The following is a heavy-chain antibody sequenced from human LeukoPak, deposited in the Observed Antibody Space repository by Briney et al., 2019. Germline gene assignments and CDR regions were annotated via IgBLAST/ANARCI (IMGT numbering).Heavy chain of an antibody. CDR2: IGTAGDT. CDR3: ARGTYGVYFDY. J-gene: IGHJ4*02. D-gene: IGHD4-17*01. CDR1: GFTFSSYD. Sequence: PGGSLRLSCAASGFTFSSYDMHWVRQATGKGLEWVSAIGTAGDTYYPGSVKGRFTISRENAKNSLYLQMNSLRAGDTAVYYCARGTYGVYFDYWGQGTLVTVSS. V-gene: IGHV3-13*01.